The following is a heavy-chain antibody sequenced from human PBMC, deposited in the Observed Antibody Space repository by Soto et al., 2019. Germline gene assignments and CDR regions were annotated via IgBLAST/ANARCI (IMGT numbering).Heavy chain of an antibody. J-gene: IGHJ6*02. V-gene: IGHV1-18*01. CDR1: GYTFTSYG. CDR2: ISAYNGTA. CDR3: AIRYCSGGSCYSYYYYGMDV. Sequence: ASVKVSCKASGYTFTSYGISWVRQAPGQGLEWMGWISAYNGTANYAQKLQGRVTTTADESTSTAYMELSSLRSEDTAVYYCAIRYCSGGSCYSYYYYGMDVWGQGTTVTVSS. D-gene: IGHD2-15*01.